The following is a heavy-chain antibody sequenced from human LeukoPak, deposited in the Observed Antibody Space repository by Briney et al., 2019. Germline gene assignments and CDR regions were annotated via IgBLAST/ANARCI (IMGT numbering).Heavy chain of an antibody. D-gene: IGHD1-26*01. CDR1: GGSISSYY. V-gene: IGHV4-59*01. J-gene: IGHJ5*02. CDR2: FYYSGSA. CDR3: ARDRSYIWFDP. Sequence: SETLSLTCTVSGGSISSYYWSWIRQPPGKGLEWIGYFYYSGSANYNPSLKSRVTISVDTSKNQFSLKLSSVTAADTAVYYCARDRSYIWFDPWGQGTLVTVSP.